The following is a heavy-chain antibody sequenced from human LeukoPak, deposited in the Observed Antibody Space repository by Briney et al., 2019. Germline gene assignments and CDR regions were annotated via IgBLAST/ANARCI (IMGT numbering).Heavy chain of an antibody. V-gene: IGHV3-9*01. D-gene: IGHD4-17*01. CDR1: GFTFDDYA. J-gene: IGHJ4*02. Sequence: GGSLRLSCAASGFTFDDYAMPWVRQAPGKGLEWVSGISWNSGSIGYADSVKGRFTISRDNAKNSLYLQMNSLRAEDTALYYCAKDMGDYGDYGVDYWGQGTLVTVSS. CDR2: ISWNSGSI. CDR3: AKDMGDYGDYGVDY.